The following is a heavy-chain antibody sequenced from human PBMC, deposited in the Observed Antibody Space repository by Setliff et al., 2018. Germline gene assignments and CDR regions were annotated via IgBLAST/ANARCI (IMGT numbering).Heavy chain of an antibody. J-gene: IGHJ4*02. CDR3: ARDLRYCSGGTCYSAFDF. D-gene: IGHD2-15*01. V-gene: IGHV4-61*02. CDR2: IYSSGST. CDR1: GGSIGSGSYY. Sequence: KPSETLSLTCTVSGGSIGSGSYYWSWIRQPAGKGLEWIGRIYSSGSTDYNRSLKSRLTISVDTSKNQFSLRLSSVTAADTAVYYCARDLRYCSGGTCYSAFDFWGQGTLVTVSS.